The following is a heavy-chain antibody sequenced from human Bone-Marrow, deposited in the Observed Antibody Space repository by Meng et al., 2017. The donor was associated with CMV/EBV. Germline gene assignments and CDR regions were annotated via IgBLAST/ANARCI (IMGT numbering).Heavy chain of an antibody. J-gene: IGHJ4*02. Sequence: SETLSLTCTVAGYSISSGYYWGWIRQPPGKGLEWIGSIYHSGSTYYNPSLKSRVTISVDTSKNQFSLKLSSVTAADTAVYYCALYDFWSGYYTGGQGTLVTVSS. CDR3: ALYDFWSGYYT. CDR1: GYSISSGYY. D-gene: IGHD3-3*01. CDR2: IYHSGST. V-gene: IGHV4-38-2*02.